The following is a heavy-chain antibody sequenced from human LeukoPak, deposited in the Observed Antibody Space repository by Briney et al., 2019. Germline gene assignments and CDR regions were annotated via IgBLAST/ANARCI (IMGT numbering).Heavy chain of an antibody. D-gene: IGHD3-22*01. Sequence: SETLSLTCTVSGGSISSYYWSWIRQPPGKGLEWIGYIYYSGSTNYNPSLKSRVTISVYTSENQFSVKLSSVTAADTAVYYCARLKYYYDSSGYYSRHFDYWGQGTLVTVSS. V-gene: IGHV4-59*01. CDR1: GGSISSYY. CDR2: IYYSGST. J-gene: IGHJ4*02. CDR3: ARLKYYYDSSGYYSRHFDY.